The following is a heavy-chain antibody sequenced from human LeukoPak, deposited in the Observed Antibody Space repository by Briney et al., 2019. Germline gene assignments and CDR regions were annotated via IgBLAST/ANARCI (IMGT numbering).Heavy chain of an antibody. CDR1: GGTFSSSA. CDR2: IIPVLNIT. V-gene: IGHV1-69*04. D-gene: IGHD5-18*01. Sequence: SVKVPCKASGGTFSSSAITWVRQAPGQGLEWMGRIIPVLNITTYAQKFQGRVTITADTSTSTVYMELSSLISEETAVYYCARDQGLTAPPPYSFDVWGQGTTVIVSS. J-gene: IGHJ6*02. CDR3: ARDQGLTAPPPYSFDV.